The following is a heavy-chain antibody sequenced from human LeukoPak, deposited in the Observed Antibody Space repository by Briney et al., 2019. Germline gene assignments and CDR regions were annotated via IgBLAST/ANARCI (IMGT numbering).Heavy chain of an antibody. CDR1: GYTFTSYD. V-gene: IGHV1-8*01. D-gene: IGHD3-3*01. CDR3: ARGPFTIFGVVIKGGAFDI. Sequence: ASVKVSCKASGYTFTSYDINWVRQATGQGLEWMGWMNPNSGNTGYAQKFQGRVTMTRNTSISTAYMELSSLRSEDTAVYYYARGPFTIFGVVIKGGAFDIWGQGTMVTVSS. J-gene: IGHJ3*02. CDR2: MNPNSGNT.